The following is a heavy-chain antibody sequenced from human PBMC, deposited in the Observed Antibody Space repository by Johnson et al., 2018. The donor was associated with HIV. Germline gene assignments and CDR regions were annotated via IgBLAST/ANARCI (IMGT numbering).Heavy chain of an antibody. CDR1: GFTFSSYA. D-gene: IGHD6-6*01. V-gene: IGHV3-30-3*01. CDR3: ARELRIAARGLAFDI. CDR2: ISYDGSNK. Sequence: QMQLVESGGGLVQPGGSLRLSCAASGFTFSSYAMHWVRQAPGKGLEWVAVISYDGSNKYYADSVKGRFTISRDNAKKSLYLQMNSLRAEDTAVYYCARELRIAARGLAFDIWGRGTMVTVSS. J-gene: IGHJ3*02.